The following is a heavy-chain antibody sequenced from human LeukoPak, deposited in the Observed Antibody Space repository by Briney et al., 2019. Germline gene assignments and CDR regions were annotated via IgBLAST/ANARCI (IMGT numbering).Heavy chain of an antibody. CDR3: ARDGLGPYCGGNCFSHDAFDI. CDR1: GASISSYY. J-gene: IGHJ3*02. V-gene: IGHV4-4*07. D-gene: IGHD2-21*01. CDR2: MYTSGST. Sequence: SETLSLTRTVSGASISSYYWSWIRQPAGKGLEWIGRMYTSGSTDYNPSLKSRVTMSVDTSKNQFSLKLSSVTAADTAVYYCARDGLGPYCGGNCFSHDAFDIWGQGAMVTVSS.